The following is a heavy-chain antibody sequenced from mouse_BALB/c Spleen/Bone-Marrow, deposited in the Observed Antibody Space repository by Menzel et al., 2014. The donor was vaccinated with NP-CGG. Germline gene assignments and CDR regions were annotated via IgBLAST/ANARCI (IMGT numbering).Heavy chain of an antibody. Sequence: VQLVESGAELVKPGASVKLSCKASGYTFTSYYMFWVKQRPGQGLEWIGGIIPSNGANNFNEKFKSKATLTVDKSSSTAYMQLSSLTSEDSAVYYCSRGGNFDVMDYWGQGTSVTVSS. J-gene: IGHJ4*01. CDR3: SRGGNFDVMDY. CDR2: IIPSNGAN. V-gene: IGHV1S81*02. CDR1: GYTFTSYY. D-gene: IGHD2-1*01.